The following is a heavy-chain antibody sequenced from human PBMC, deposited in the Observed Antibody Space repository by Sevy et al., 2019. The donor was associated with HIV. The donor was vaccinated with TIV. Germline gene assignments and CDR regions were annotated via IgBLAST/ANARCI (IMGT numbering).Heavy chain of an antibody. J-gene: IGHJ4*02. CDR3: ARDSDNYDILTGYYPFDY. Sequence: ASVKVSCKASGYTFTSQYMHWVRQAPGQGLEWMGIINPSGGSTSYAQKFQGRVTMTRDTSTSTVYMELSSLRSEDTAVYYCARDSDNYDILTGYYPFDYWGQGTLDTVSS. CDR2: INPSGGST. V-gene: IGHV1-46*01. CDR1: GYTFTSQY. D-gene: IGHD3-9*01.